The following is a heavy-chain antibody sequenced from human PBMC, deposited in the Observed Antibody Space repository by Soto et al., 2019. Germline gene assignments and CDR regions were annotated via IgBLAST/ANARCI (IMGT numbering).Heavy chain of an antibody. V-gene: IGHV3-23*01. J-gene: IGHJ3*02. CDR1: GFTFSSYA. CDR2: ISGSGGST. Sequence: GGSLRLSCAASGFTFSSYAVSWVRQAPGKGLEWVSAISGSGGSTYYADSVKGRFTISRDNSTSTAYMELRSLRSDDTAVYYCARSNYGDYDDAFDIWGQGTMVTVSS. D-gene: IGHD4-17*01. CDR3: ARSNYGDYDDAFDI.